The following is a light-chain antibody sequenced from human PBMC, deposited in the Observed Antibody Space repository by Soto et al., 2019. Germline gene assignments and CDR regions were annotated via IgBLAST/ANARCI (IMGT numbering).Light chain of an antibody. CDR1: RSVSTN. V-gene: IGKV3-15*01. CDR2: GAS. CDR3: QQYEKSRPPVT. J-gene: IGKJ4*02. Sequence: DIILTQSPAIVSVSPGERATLSCRASRSVSTNLAWYQHKHGQAPRLLIYGASTRVTDIPARFSGSGSGTDFTLTITYLKSEDVGVYYCQQYEKSRPPVTFGGGNKVEI.